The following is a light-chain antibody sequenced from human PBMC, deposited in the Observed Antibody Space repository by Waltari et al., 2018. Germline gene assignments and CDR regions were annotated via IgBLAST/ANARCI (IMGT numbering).Light chain of an antibody. CDR2: GAS. CDR1: QSVSSTY. Sequence: EVVLTQSPGTLSLSPGERAALSCRVSQSVSSTYLAWYQQKPGQAPRLLIYGASSRATGIPDRFSGSGSGTDFTLTISRLEPEDFGVYYCQHYVSSLSWTFGQGTKVEVK. J-gene: IGKJ1*01. CDR3: QHYVSSLSWT. V-gene: IGKV3-20*01.